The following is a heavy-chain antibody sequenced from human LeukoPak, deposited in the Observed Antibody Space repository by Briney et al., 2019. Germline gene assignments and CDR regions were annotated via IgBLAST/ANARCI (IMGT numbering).Heavy chain of an antibody. D-gene: IGHD1-26*01. Sequence: PGGSLRLSCAASGFTFGDYAMHWVRQAPGKGLEWVSGISWNSGTIAYADSVKGRFTLSRDNAKNSLYLQMNSLRAEDTALYYCAKDARPPSEPRAYYFDYWGQGTLVTVSS. CDR2: ISWNSGTI. CDR1: GFTFGDYA. J-gene: IGHJ4*02. V-gene: IGHV3-9*01. CDR3: AKDARPPSEPRAYYFDY.